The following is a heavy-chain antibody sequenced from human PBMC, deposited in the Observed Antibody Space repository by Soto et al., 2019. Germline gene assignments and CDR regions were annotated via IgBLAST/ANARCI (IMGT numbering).Heavy chain of an antibody. CDR3: ARFLNYYGSGSYYNGGYYYYYMDV. CDR2: IYYSGST. J-gene: IGHJ6*03. D-gene: IGHD3-10*01. CDR1: GGSISSYY. Sequence: QVQLQESGPGLVKPSETLSLTCTVSGGSISSYYWRWIRQPPGKGLEWIGYIYYSGSTNYNPSLKSRVTISVDTSKNQFSMKLSSVSAAGTAVYYCARFLNYYGSGSYYNGGYYYYYMDVWGKGTTVTVS. V-gene: IGHV4-59*01.